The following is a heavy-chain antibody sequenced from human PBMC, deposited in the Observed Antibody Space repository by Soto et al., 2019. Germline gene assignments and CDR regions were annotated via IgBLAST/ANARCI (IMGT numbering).Heavy chain of an antibody. CDR2: MYSGGST. D-gene: IGHD3-10*01. CDR3: ARGSGGFGELSLDY. J-gene: IGHJ4*02. Sequence: QVRLQESGPGLVKPSETLSLTCTVSGGSIRSYYWSWIRQPAGKGLEWIGRMYSGGSTNYNPSLESRVTMSVDTSKTQFSLNLSSVTAADTAVYYCARGSGGFGELSLDYWGQGTLVTVSS. CDR1: GGSIRSYY. V-gene: IGHV4-4*07.